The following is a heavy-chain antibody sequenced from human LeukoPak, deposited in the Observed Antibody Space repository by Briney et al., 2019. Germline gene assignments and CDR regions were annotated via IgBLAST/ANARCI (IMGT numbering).Heavy chain of an antibody. CDR2: INPNSGGT. D-gene: IGHD1-26*01. CDR3: ARNKLVGATHTYDAFDI. CDR1: GYTFTGYY. Sequence: VASVKVSCKASGYTFTGYYLHWVRQAPGQGLEWMGWINPNSGGTNYVQKFQGRVTMTRDTSISTAYMELSRLRSDDTAVYYCARNKLVGATHTYDAFDIWGQGTMVTVSS. J-gene: IGHJ3*02. V-gene: IGHV1-2*02.